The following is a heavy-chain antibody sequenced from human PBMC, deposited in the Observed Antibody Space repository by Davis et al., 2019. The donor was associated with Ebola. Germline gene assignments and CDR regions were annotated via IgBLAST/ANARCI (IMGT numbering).Heavy chain of an antibody. D-gene: IGHD2-2*01. CDR3: ARGGLVPAALYL. CDR1: GASMTSYY. J-gene: IGHJ3*01. V-gene: IGHV4-59*01. CDR2: IAYTGNT. Sequence: GSLRLSCTVSGASMTSYYWSWIRQPPGKGLEWIGYIAYTGNTIYNPSLKSRVTISGDTSKKQFSLRLSSVTAADTAVYYCARGGLVPAALYLWGQGTMVTVSS.